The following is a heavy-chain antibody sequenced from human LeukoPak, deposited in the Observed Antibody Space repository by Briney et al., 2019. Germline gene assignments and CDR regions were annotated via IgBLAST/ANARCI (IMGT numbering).Heavy chain of an antibody. CDR2: INSDGSIT. CDR3: ARDAVDTANAV. Sequence: GGSLRLSCAASGFTFTTYWMHWVRQAPGKGLVRVSHINSDGSITSYADSVKGRFTISRDNAKNTLYLQMNSLRAEDTAVYYCARDAVDTANAVWGQGTTVTVSS. V-gene: IGHV3-74*01. CDR1: GFTFTTYW. D-gene: IGHD5-18*01. J-gene: IGHJ6*02.